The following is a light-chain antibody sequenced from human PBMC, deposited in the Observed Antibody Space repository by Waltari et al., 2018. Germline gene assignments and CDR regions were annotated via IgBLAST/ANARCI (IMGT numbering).Light chain of an antibody. CDR2: DVN. Sequence: QSALTQTATVSGSPGQSITISCTGTSSDVGSYNLVSWYQQHPGKAPTLIIYDVNKRPSGVSNRFSCSKSGNTASLTISGLQAADEADYYCCSYAGSAISVFGGGTRLTVL. CDR3: CSYAGSAISV. V-gene: IGLV2-23*02. CDR1: SSDVGSYNL. J-gene: IGLJ3*02.